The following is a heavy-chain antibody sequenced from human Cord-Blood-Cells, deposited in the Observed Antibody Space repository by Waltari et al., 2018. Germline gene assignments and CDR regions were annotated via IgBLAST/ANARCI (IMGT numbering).Heavy chain of an antibody. D-gene: IGHD7-27*01. Sequence: QVQLVESGGGVVQPGRSLRLSCAASGFTFSSYAMHWVRQAPGKGLEWVAVISYDGRNKYYADSVKGRFTISRDNSKNTLYLQMNSLRAEDTAVYYCARESGDAFDIWGQGTMVTVSS. CDR1: GFTFSSYA. V-gene: IGHV3-30*04. CDR2: ISYDGRNK. J-gene: IGHJ3*02. CDR3: ARESGDAFDI.